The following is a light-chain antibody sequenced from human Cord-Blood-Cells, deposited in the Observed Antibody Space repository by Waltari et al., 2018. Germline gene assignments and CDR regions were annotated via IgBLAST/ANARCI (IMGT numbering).Light chain of an antibody. CDR1: SSDVGGYNH. V-gene: IGLV2-14*01. Sequence: QSALTQPASVSGSPGQSITISCTGTSSDVGGYNHVSWYQQHPGKAPKLMIYDVSKRPSGFSNRFSGSKSGNTASLTISGLQAEDEADYYCSSYTSSSTWVFGGGTKLTVL. CDR2: DVS. CDR3: SSYTSSSTWV. J-gene: IGLJ3*02.